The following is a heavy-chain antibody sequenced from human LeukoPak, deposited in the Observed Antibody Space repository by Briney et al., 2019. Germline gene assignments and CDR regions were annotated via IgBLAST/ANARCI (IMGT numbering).Heavy chain of an antibody. CDR2: INHSGST. Sequence: SETLSLTCAVSGGSITSYYWNWIRQPPGKGLEWIGEINHSGSTNYNPSLKSRVTISVDTSKNQFSLKLSSVTAADTAVYYCARGRPRWELSYYYYGMDVWGQGTTVTVSS. CDR1: GGSITSYY. D-gene: IGHD1-26*01. J-gene: IGHJ6*02. CDR3: ARGRPRWELSYYYYGMDV. V-gene: IGHV4-34*01.